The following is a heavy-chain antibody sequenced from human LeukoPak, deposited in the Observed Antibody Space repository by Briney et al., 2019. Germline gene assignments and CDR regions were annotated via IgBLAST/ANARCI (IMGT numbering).Heavy chain of an antibody. CDR1: GFTFSDYW. CDR3: AELGITMIGGV. J-gene: IGHJ6*04. Sequence: GGSLRLSCAASGFTFSDYWMHWVRQAPGKGLVWVSRISSDGSRVTYADSVKGRFTISRDNAKNTLYLQMNSLRAEDTAVYYCAELGITMIGGVWGKGTTVTISS. CDR2: ISSDGSRV. V-gene: IGHV3-74*01. D-gene: IGHD3-10*02.